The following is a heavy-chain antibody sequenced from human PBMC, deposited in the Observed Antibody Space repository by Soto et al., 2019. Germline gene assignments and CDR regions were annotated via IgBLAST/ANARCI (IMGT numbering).Heavy chain of an antibody. D-gene: IGHD3-9*01. Sequence: PAGSLRLSCAPSGFTLSSYSMNWVRQAPGKGLEWVSAISGSGSSTYYADSVKGRFTISRDNSKNTLYLQMNSLRAEDTAVYYCAGGGWLLFDYWGQGTLVTVSS. V-gene: IGHV3-23*01. CDR1: GFTLSSYS. CDR2: ISGSGSST. CDR3: AGGGWLLFDY. J-gene: IGHJ4*02.